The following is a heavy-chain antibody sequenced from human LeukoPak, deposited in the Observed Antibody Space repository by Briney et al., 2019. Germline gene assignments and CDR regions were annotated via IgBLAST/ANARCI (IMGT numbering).Heavy chain of an antibody. Sequence: GGSLRLSCAASGFTFSSYGMHWVRQAPGKGLEWVAVISHDGSNKYYADSVKGRFTISRDNSKNTLYLQMNSLRAEDTAVYYCAKEGVGSGWSLGAFDIWGQGTMVTVSS. J-gene: IGHJ3*02. CDR1: GFTFSSYG. V-gene: IGHV3-30*18. CDR2: ISHDGSNK. CDR3: AKEGVGSGWSLGAFDI. D-gene: IGHD6-19*01.